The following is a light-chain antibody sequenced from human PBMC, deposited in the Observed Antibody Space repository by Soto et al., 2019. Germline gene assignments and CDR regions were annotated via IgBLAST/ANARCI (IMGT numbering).Light chain of an antibody. CDR1: QTVSTY. J-gene: IGKJ2*01. CDR2: GAS. Sequence: DIQMTQSPSSLSASVGDTVTFTCRASQTVSTYLNWYLLKPGKAPKLLIYGASSLQSGVPSRFSANGSATEFALTISGLRPEDSATFYCQQSCKTPRTFGQGSRLEIK. CDR3: QQSCKTPRT. V-gene: IGKV1-39*01.